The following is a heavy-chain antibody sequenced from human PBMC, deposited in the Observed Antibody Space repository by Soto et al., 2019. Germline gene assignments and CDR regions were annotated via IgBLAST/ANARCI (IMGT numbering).Heavy chain of an antibody. V-gene: IGHV3-30-3*01. CDR1: GFTFSSYA. Sequence: GGSLRLSCAASGFTFSSYAMHWVRQAPGKGLEWVAVISYDGSNKYYADSVKGRFTISRDNSKNTLYLQMNSLRAEDTAVYYCARDYLMVRGVSGICWFDPWGQGTLVTVSS. CDR2: ISYDGSNK. CDR3: ARDYLMVRGVSGICWFDP. J-gene: IGHJ5*02. D-gene: IGHD3-10*01.